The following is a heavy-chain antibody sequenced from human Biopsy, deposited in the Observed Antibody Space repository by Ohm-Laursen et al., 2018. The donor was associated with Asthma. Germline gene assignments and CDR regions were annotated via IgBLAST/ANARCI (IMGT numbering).Heavy chain of an antibody. Sequence: SLRLSCSAPGFTFGDYWMSWVRQVPGKGLEWVANIKHDGSEKNHVDSLKGRFTISRDNAKNSLYLQMNSLRAEDTAVYYCARGDSSGWSHYYFDYWGQGTLVTVSS. J-gene: IGHJ4*02. CDR3: ARGDSSGWSHYYFDY. CDR1: GFTFGDYW. V-gene: IGHV3-7*03. CDR2: IKHDGSEK. D-gene: IGHD6-19*01.